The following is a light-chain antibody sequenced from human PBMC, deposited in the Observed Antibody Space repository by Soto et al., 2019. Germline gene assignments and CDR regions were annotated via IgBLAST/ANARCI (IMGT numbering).Light chain of an antibody. Sequence: DIQMTQSPSTLPASVGDTVTVTCRASQSVSGWLAWYRQKPGEAPKLLIYDASALQRGVQSMFSGSGAATQCTLPISSLQPEDVATDYCQQHYNTPRTFGQGTKVDIK. J-gene: IGKJ1*01. CDR3: QQHYNTPRT. CDR1: QSVSGW. CDR2: DAS. V-gene: IGKV1-5*01.